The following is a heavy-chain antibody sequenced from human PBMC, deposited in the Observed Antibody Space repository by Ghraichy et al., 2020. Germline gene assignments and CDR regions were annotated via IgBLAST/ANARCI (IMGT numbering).Heavy chain of an antibody. CDR2: ISGGNSST. CDR3: AKHPSFGGYALRSDGFDI. V-gene: IGHV3-23*01. D-gene: IGHD6-19*01. J-gene: IGHJ3*02. Sequence: GGSLRLSCEASGFTFSNYAMTWVRQSPGKGLEWVSSISGGNSSTFYADSVKGRFTISRDNSKNTLFLQMNSLRAEDTAIYYCAKHPSFGGYALRSDGFDIWGQGTMVTVSS. CDR1: GFTFSNYA.